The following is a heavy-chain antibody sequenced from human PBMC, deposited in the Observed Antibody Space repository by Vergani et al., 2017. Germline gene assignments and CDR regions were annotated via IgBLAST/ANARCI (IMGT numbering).Heavy chain of an antibody. CDR3: TTEIVRYFDGLPDIDY. CDR1: GFTYSNAW. D-gene: IGHD3-9*01. CDR2: IKSKTDGGAT. Sequence: DVQLVESGGGLVKPGGSLRLSCAASGFTYSNAWMSWVRQAPGKGLEWVGRIKSKTDGGATDYAAPVKGILTISRDDSKNTLYLQMNSLKTEDTAVYYCTTEIVRYFDGLPDIDYWGQGTLVTVSS. J-gene: IGHJ4*02. V-gene: IGHV3-15*01.